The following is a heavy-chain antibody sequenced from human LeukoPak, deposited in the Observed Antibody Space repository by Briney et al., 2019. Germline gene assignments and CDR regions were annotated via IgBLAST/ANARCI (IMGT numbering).Heavy chain of an antibody. J-gene: IGHJ4*02. CDR1: GFTFSDYY. V-gene: IGHV3-11*04. Sequence: GGSLRLSCAASGFTFSDYYMSWIRQAPGKGLEWVSYISSSGSTIYYADSVKGRFTISRDNAKNSLYLQMNSLRAEDTAVYYCARERVKIAAADFDYWGQGTLVTVSS. CDR3: ARERVKIAAADFDY. D-gene: IGHD6-13*01. CDR2: ISSSGSTI.